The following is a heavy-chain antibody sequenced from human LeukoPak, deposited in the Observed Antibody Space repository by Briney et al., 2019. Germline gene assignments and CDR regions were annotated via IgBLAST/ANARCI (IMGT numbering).Heavy chain of an antibody. CDR2: ISWSSGSI. CDR1: GFTFDDYA. V-gene: IGHV3-9*01. CDR3: AKDMGIAVSTPTGFDY. D-gene: IGHD6-19*01. Sequence: GRSLRLSCAASGFTFDDYAMHWVRQAPGKGLEWVSGISWSSGSIGYADSVKGRFTISRDNAKNSLYLQMNSLRAEDTALYYCAKDMGIAVSTPTGFDYWGQGTLVTVSS. J-gene: IGHJ4*02.